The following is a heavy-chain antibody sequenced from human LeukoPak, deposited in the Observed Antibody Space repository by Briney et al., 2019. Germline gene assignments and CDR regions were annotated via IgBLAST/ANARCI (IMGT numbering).Heavy chain of an antibody. V-gene: IGHV3-21*01. CDR3: ARDGGDFWSGYQDP. Sequence: GGSLRLSCAASGFTFSSYSMNWVRQAPGKGLEWVSSISSSSSYIYYADSVKGRFTISRDNAKNSLYLQMNSLRAEDTAVYYCARDGGDFWSGYQDPWGQGTLVTVSS. CDR2: ISSSSSYI. CDR1: GFTFSSYS. J-gene: IGHJ5*02. D-gene: IGHD3-3*01.